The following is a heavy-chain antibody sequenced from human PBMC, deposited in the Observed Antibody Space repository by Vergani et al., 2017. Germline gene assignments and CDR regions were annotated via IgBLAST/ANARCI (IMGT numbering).Heavy chain of an antibody. CDR3: ASKRGACRAAYCHSYDF. CDR2: MDYGGST. J-gene: IGHJ4*02. D-gene: IGHD2-15*01. V-gene: IGHV4-39*01. CDR1: GHSVIGTDYH. Sequence: QVQLQESGPGLVKPSETLSLTCTVSGHSVIGTDYHWGWIRQPPGKGLEWIGSMDYGGSTSYNPSLESRISISFETPNNQFSLRLTSVTAADTAVYYCASKRGACRAAYCHSYDFWGPGTLVGVSS.